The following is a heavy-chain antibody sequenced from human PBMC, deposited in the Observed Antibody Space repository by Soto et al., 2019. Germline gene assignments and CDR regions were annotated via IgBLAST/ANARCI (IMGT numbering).Heavy chain of an antibody. D-gene: IGHD5-12*01. CDR1: GFTFSSYG. J-gene: IGHJ6*02. CDR2: IWYDGSNK. Sequence: GESLKISCAASGFTFSSYGMHWVRQAPGKGLEWVAVIWYDGSNKYYADSVKGRFTISRDNSKNTLYLQMNSLRAEDTAVYYCARDRSPCGGYSGYDYITYYYYGMDVWGQGTTVTVSS. V-gene: IGHV3-33*01. CDR3: ARDRSPCGGYSGYDYITYYYYGMDV.